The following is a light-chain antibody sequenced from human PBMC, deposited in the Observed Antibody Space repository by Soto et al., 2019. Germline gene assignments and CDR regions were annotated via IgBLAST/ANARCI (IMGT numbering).Light chain of an antibody. CDR3: LQDYSYPRT. Sequence: AIRMTQSPSSLSSSVGDRVTITCRASQDIRTELGWYQQKPGKAPKLLIYATSSLQGGVPSRFSGSGSGTDFTLTISSLQPEDFATYYCLQDYSYPRTFGQGTKVEIK. CDR1: QDIRTE. J-gene: IGKJ1*01. V-gene: IGKV1-6*01. CDR2: ATS.